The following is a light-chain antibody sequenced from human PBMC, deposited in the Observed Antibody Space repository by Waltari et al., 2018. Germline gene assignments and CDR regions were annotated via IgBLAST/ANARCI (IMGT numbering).Light chain of an antibody. CDR1: SSNIGSNT. V-gene: IGLV1-44*01. J-gene: IGLJ1*01. CDR3: AAWDDSLNGRV. Sequence: QSVLTQPHSASGTHGQRVTISCSGSSSNIGSNTVNWYPQPPGTAPKLLIHSNNQRPSGVPDRFSGSKSGTSASLAISGLQSEDEADYYCAAWDDSLNGRVFGTGTKVTVL. CDR2: SNN.